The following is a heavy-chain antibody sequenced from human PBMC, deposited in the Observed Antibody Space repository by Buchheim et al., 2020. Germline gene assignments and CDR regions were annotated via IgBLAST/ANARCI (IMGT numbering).Heavy chain of an antibody. D-gene: IGHD6-6*01. CDR2: IWYDGSNK. V-gene: IGHV3-33*01. CDR3: AGDYGSTSSGHDY. J-gene: IGHJ4*02. Sequence: QVQLVESGGGVVQPGRSLRLSCAASGFTFNSYGMHWVRQAPGKGLEWVAVIWYDGSNKYYADSVKGRFTTSRDNPKKTLYLQMNSLRAEDTAVYYCAGDYGSTSSGHDYWGQGTL. CDR1: GFTFNSYG.